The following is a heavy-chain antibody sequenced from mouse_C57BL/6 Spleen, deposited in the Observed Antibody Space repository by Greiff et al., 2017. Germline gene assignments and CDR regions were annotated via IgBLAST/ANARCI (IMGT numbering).Heavy chain of an antibody. CDR3: AGYCNSQLGAY. J-gene: IGHJ3*01. D-gene: IGHD2-1*01. CDR1: GYTFTSYG. V-gene: IGHV1-81*01. Sequence: QVQLKQSGAELARPGASVKLSCKASGYTFTSYGISWVKQRTGQGLEWIGEIYPRSGNTYYNEKFKGKATLTADKSSSTAYMELRSLTSEDSAVYFCAGYCNSQLGAYWGQGTLVTVSA. CDR2: IYPRSGNT.